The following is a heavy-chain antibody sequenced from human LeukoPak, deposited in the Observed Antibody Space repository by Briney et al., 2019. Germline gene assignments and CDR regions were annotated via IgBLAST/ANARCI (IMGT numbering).Heavy chain of an antibody. J-gene: IGHJ4*02. Sequence: SETLSLTCTVSGGSISSYYWSWIRQPPGKGLEWIGYIYYSGSTNYNPSLKSRVTISVDTSKNQFSLKLSSVTAADTAVYYCARGRRDSSGYYLYYFDYWGQGTLVTVSS. D-gene: IGHD3-22*01. CDR3: ARGRRDSSGYYLYYFDY. CDR2: IYYSGST. CDR1: GGSISSYY. V-gene: IGHV4-59*01.